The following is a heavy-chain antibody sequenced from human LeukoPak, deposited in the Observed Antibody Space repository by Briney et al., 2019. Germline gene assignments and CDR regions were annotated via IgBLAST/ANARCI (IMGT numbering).Heavy chain of an antibody. CDR2: IRAYNGYT. Sequence: ASVKVSCKPSGYTFTSSGITWVGQAPGQGLEWVGWIRAYNGYTNYAQKLQDRVTLTTDTSTITAYMDLRSLTSDDPTVACCARDLDRMDYYDTGGYSHVPSFYYWGQGTLVTVSS. D-gene: IGHD3-22*01. V-gene: IGHV1-18*01. J-gene: IGHJ4*02. CDR3: ARDLDRMDYYDTGGYSHVPSFYY. CDR1: GYTFTSSG.